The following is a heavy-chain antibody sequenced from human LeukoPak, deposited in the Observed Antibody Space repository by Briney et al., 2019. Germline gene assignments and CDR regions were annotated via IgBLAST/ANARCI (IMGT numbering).Heavy chain of an antibody. V-gene: IGHV1-45*02. J-gene: IGHJ5*02. Sequence: SVKVSCKASGYTFTYRYLHWVRQAPGQALEWMGWITPFNGNTDYAQKFQDRVTITRDRSMSTAYMELSSLRSEDTAMYYCTVDTARNWFDPWGQGTLVTVSS. CDR1: GYTFTYRY. D-gene: IGHD5-18*01. CDR3: TVDTARNWFDP. CDR2: ITPFNGNT.